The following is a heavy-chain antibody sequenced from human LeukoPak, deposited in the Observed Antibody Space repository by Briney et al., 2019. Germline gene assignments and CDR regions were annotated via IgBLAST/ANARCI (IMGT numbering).Heavy chain of an antibody. CDR2: IWYDGSNK. CDR3: GRDLFMIVVPGQNVLDY. D-gene: IGHD3-22*01. V-gene: IGHV3-33*01. CDR1: GFTFSNYA. J-gene: IGHJ4*02. Sequence: GRSLRLSCTASGFTFSNYAMHWVRQAPGKGLEWVAVIWYDGSNKYYADSVKGRFTISRDNSKNTLYLQMNSLRAEDTAVYYCGRDLFMIVVPGQNVLDYWGQGTLVTVSS.